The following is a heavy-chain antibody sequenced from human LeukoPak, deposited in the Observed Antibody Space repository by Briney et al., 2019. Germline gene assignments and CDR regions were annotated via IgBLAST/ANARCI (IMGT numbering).Heavy chain of an antibody. D-gene: IGHD3-10*01. CDR2: ISGSGGST. Sequence: PGGSLRLSCAASGFTFSSYAMSWVRQAPGKGLEWVSAISGSGGSTYYADSVKGRFTISRDNSKNTLYLQMNSLRAEDTAVCYCAKMPWGSPDVGAYYFDYWGQGTLVTVSS. J-gene: IGHJ4*02. CDR1: GFTFSSYA. CDR3: AKMPWGSPDVGAYYFDY. V-gene: IGHV3-23*01.